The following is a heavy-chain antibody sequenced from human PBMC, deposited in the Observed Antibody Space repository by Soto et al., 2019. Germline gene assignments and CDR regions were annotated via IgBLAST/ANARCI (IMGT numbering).Heavy chain of an antibody. CDR3: ARDSDRPTVTGWFDP. V-gene: IGHV4-31*03. CDR1: GGSISSGGYY. CDR2: IYYSGST. Sequence: SETLSLTCTVSGGSISSGGYYWSWISQHPGKGLEWIGYIYYSGSTYYNPSLKSRVTISVDTSKNQFSLKLSSVTAADTAVYYCARDSDRPTVTGWFDPWGQGTLVTVSS. J-gene: IGHJ5*02. D-gene: IGHD4-17*01.